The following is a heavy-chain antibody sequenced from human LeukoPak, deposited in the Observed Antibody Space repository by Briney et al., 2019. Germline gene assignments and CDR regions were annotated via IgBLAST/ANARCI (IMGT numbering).Heavy chain of an antibody. J-gene: IGHJ4*02. D-gene: IGHD5-12*01. Sequence: SETLSLTCTVSGGSISSDYWSWIRQPPGKGLEWIGYVYYSGTINYNPSLKSRVTISVDTSKNQFSLKLSSVTAADTAVYYCARVSGYDWESFYDYWGQGTLVTVSS. CDR2: VYYSGTI. CDR3: ARVSGYDWESFYDY. V-gene: IGHV4-59*01. CDR1: GGSISSDY.